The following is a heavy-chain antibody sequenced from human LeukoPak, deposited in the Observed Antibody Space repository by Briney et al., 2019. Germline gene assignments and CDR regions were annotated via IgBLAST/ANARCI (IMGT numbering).Heavy chain of an antibody. V-gene: IGHV1-69*06. D-gene: IGHD3-16*01. J-gene: IGHJ4*02. Sequence: GASVKVSCKTSGGTFSDLPISWVRQAPGEGLEWLGVVYPSAGTSDPAQRFRARITLSDDTSTSTAYMELRSLKSEDTAIYFCVREYHGGYFDFWGQGTLVTVSS. CDR1: GGTFSDLP. CDR3: VREYHGGYFDF. CDR2: VYPSAGTS.